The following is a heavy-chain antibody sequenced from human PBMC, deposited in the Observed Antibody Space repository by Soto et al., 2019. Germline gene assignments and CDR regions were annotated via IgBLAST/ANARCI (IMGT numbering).Heavy chain of an antibody. CDR1: GYSFTSYW. CDR3: ATFPDRYYDILTGYYAY. J-gene: IGHJ4*02. V-gene: IGHV5-10-1*01. CDR2: IDPSDSYT. Sequence: PGESLKISCKGSGYSFTSYWISWVRQRPGKGLEWMGRIDPSDSYTNYSPSFQGHVTISADKSISTAYLQWSSLKASDTAMYYCATFPDRYYDILTGYYAYWGQGTLVTVSS. D-gene: IGHD3-9*01.